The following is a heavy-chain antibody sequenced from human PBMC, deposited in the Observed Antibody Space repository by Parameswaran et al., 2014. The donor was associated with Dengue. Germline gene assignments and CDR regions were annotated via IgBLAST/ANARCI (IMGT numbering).Heavy chain of an antibody. Sequence: WVRQAPGQGLEWMGWINPNSGGTNYAQKFQGRVTMTRDTSISTAYMELSRLRSDDTAVYYCARSPSTVRRAFDIWGQGTMVTVSS. CDR2: INPNSGGT. V-gene: IGHV1-2*02. D-gene: IGHD4-17*01. J-gene: IGHJ3*02. CDR3: ARSPSTVRRAFDI.